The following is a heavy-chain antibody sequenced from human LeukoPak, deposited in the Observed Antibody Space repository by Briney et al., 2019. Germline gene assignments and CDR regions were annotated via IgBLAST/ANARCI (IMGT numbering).Heavy chain of an antibody. V-gene: IGHV3-21*04. J-gene: IGHJ4*02. CDR1: GFTFTRFN. Sequence: PGGSLRLSCAASGFTFTRFNMNWVRQAPGKGLELVSSITTSGTYIYYADSVKGRFTISRDNAKNSLYLQMNSLRAEDTAVYYCARWYSGSYPFDYWGQGTLVTASS. CDR3: ARWYSGSYPFDY. CDR2: ITTSGTYI. D-gene: IGHD1-26*01.